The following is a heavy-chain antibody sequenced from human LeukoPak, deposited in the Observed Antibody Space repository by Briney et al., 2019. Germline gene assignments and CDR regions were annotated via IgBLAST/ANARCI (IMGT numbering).Heavy chain of an antibody. CDR3: AREPYLYCSGGSCYPYNWFDP. D-gene: IGHD2-15*01. CDR1: GGSISSGCYY. J-gene: IGHJ5*02. V-gene: IGHV4-31*03. Sequence: SQTLSLTCTVSGGSISSGCYYWSWIRQHPGKGLEWIGYIYYSGSTYYNPSLKSRVTISVDTSKNQFSLKLSSVTAADTAVYYCAREPYLYCSGGSCYPYNWFDPWGQGTLVTVSS. CDR2: IYYSGST.